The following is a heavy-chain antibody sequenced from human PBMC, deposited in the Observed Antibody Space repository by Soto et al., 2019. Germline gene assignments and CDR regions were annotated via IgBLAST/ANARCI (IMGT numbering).Heavy chain of an antibody. J-gene: IGHJ6*02. CDR1: GFACSNYA. CDR3: AKGGVWFGNYGMDV. V-gene: IGHV3-23*01. D-gene: IGHD3-10*01. CDR2: ISGSGGSP. Sequence: GGSLRLSCAASGFACSNYALSWVRQAPGKGLEWGSAISGSGGSPYYADSVKGRFTISRDNSKNTLYLQMNSLRAEDTAVYYCAKGGVWFGNYGMDVWGQGTTGTVSS.